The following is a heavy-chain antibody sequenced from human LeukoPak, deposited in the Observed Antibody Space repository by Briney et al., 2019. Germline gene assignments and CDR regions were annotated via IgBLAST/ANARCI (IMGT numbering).Heavy chain of an antibody. J-gene: IGHJ4*02. CDR3: ARDHCSSTNCYFDF. V-gene: IGHV3-48*02. CDR1: GFTFSSYS. D-gene: IGHD2-2*01. Sequence: PGGSLGLSCAASGFTFSSYSMNWVRQAPGKGLEWISYISSSTSTIYYADSVKGRFTISRDNAKNSLYLQMNSLRDEDTAVYYCARDHCSSTNCYFDFWGQGTLVTVSS. CDR2: ISSSTSTI.